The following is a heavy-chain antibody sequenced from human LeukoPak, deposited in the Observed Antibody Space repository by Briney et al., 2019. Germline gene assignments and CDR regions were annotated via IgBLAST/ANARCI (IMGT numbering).Heavy chain of an antibody. CDR2: INHSGST. D-gene: IGHD3-22*01. CDR1: GGSFSGYY. V-gene: IGHV4-34*01. J-gene: IGHJ4*02. CDR3: ARGQPWYYYDSSGYYYYY. Sequence: SETMSLACAVYGGSFSGYYWRWIRQPPGKVLGWIGEINHSGSTNYNPSLKSRVTISVDTTKNQFSLKLSSVTAADTAVYYCARGQPWYYYDSSGYYYYYWGQGTLVTVSS.